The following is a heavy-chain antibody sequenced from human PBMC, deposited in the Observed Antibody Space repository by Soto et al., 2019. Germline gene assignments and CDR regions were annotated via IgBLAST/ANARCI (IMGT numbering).Heavy chain of an antibody. V-gene: IGHV3-21*01. J-gene: IGHJ4*02. Sequence: GSLRLSCAASGFTFSSYSMNWVRQAPGKGLEWVSSISSSSSYIYYADSVKGRFAISRDNAKNSLYLQMNSLRAEDTAVYYCARDPPQYCSSTSCYYFDYWGQGTLVTVSS. D-gene: IGHD2-2*01. CDR2: ISSSSSYI. CDR3: ARDPPQYCSSTSCYYFDY. CDR1: GFTFSSYS.